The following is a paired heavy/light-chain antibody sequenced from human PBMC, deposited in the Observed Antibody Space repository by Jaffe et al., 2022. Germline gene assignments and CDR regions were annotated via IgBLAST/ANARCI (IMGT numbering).Light chain of an antibody. J-gene: IGLJ1*01. Sequence: QSVLTQPPSVSAAPGQKVTISCSGSSSNIGNNYVSWYQQLPGTAPKLLIYDNNKRPSGIPDRFSGSKSGTSATLGITGLQTGDEADYYCGTWDSSLSEDVFGTGTKVTVL. CDR1: SSNIGNNY. V-gene: IGLV1-51*01. CDR2: DNN. CDR3: GTWDSSLSEDV.
Heavy chain of an antibody. CDR2: IFSNDEK. Sequence: QVTLKESGPVLVKPTETLTLTCTVSGFSLSNARMGVSWIRQPPGKALEWLAHIFSNDEKSYSTSLKSRLTISKDTSKSQVVLTMTNMDPVDTATYYCARIRLGITIFGVVTRSVYMDVWGKGTTVTVSS. CDR1: GFSLSNARMG. J-gene: IGHJ6*03. V-gene: IGHV2-26*01. D-gene: IGHD3-3*01. CDR3: ARIRLGITIFGVVTRSVYMDV.